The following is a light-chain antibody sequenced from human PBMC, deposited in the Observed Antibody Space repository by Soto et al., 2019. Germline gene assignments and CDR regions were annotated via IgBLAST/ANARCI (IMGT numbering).Light chain of an antibody. CDR2: GNS. CDR3: QSYYSSLSGWV. J-gene: IGLJ3*02. Sequence: QSVLTQPPSVSGAPGQRVTISCTGSSSNIGAGYDVHWYQQLPGTAPKLLIYGNSNRPSGVPDRFSGSKSGTSASLAITGLQAGDEAGYYCQSYYSSLSGWVFGGGTKLTVL. CDR1: SSNIGAGYD. V-gene: IGLV1-40*01.